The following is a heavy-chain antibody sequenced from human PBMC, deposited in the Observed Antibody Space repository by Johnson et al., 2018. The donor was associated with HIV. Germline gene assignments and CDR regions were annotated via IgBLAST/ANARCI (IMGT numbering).Heavy chain of an antibody. CDR3: ARVRSGGDGAFDI. V-gene: IGHV3-53*01. CDR2: LHSDGST. D-gene: IGHD3-16*01. Sequence: VQLVESGGGLIQPGGSLRLSCAASGFTVSNNYMSWVRQAPGKGLEWVSILHSDGSTFNTDSVKGRFTISRDNSKNTLYLQMNSLRAEDTAVYYCARVRSGGDGAFDIWGKGTMVTVSS. J-gene: IGHJ3*02. CDR1: GFTVSNNY.